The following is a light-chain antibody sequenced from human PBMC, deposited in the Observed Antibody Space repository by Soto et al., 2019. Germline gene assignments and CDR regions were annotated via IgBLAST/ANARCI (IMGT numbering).Light chain of an antibody. CDR2: EGS. CDR1: XXXXGSYNL. J-gene: IGLJ2*01. CDR3: CSYAGSSTYVV. Sequence: QSVLTQPASVSGSPGQSXTXXXXGXXXXXGSYNLVSWYQQHPGKAPKLMIYEGSKRPSGVSNRFSGSKSGNTASLTISGLQAEDEADYYCCSYAGSSTYVVFGGGTKLTVL. V-gene: IGLV2-23*01.